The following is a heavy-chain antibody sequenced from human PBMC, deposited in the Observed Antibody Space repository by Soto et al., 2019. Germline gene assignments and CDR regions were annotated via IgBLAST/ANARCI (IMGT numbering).Heavy chain of an antibody. Sequence: SETLSLTCAVSGGSISSSNWWSWVRQPPGKGLEWIGEIYHSGSTNYNPSLKSRVTISVDKSKNQFSLKLSSVTAADTAVYYCARGSYGDYYYYYGMDVWGQGTTVTVSS. CDR1: GGSISSSNW. D-gene: IGHD1-26*01. V-gene: IGHV4-4*02. CDR2: IYHSGST. J-gene: IGHJ6*02. CDR3: ARGSYGDYYYYYGMDV.